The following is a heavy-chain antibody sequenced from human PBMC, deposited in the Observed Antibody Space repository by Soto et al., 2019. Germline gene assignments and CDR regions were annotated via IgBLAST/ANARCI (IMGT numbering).Heavy chain of an antibody. CDR2: TYYRSNWYT. Sequence: SQTLSLTCAISWDSVSSTSTAWSWIRQSPSRGLEWLGRTYYRSNWYTDYAVSVKSRITISPDTSKNQFSLQLNSVTPEDTAVYYCARGSYYSGWVWGQGTLVTVSS. J-gene: IGHJ4*02. D-gene: IGHD6-19*01. V-gene: IGHV6-1*01. CDR3: ARGSYYSGWV. CDR1: WDSVSSTSTA.